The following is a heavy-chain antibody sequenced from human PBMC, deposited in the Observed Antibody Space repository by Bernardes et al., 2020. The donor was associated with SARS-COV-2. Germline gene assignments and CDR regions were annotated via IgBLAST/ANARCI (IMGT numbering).Heavy chain of an antibody. J-gene: IGHJ5*01. Sequence: GGSLRLSCAASGFTFSSSWMTWVRQAPGKGLEWVANIKQDGSEKYYVDSVRGRFTISRDNAKNSLYLQMNNFRDEDTAVYYCARDSEWGWFDSWGQGTLVTVSS. CDR1: GFTFSSSW. V-gene: IGHV3-7*04. CDR2: IKQDGSEK. CDR3: ARDSEWGWFDS. D-gene: IGHD1-26*01.